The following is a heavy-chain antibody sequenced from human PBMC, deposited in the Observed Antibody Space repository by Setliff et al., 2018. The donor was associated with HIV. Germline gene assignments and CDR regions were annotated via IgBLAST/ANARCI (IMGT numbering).Heavy chain of an antibody. CDR1: GFTFSSAW. D-gene: IGHD1-26*01. Sequence: GGSLRLSCAASGFTFSSAWMGWVRQAPGKGLEWVAVIWYDGSNKYYADSVKGRFTISIDNSKNTLYLQMNSLRAEDTAVYYRAKAWWELLSSFQHWGQGTLVTVSS. CDR3: AKAWWELLSSFQH. CDR2: IWYDGSNK. V-gene: IGHV3-33*06. J-gene: IGHJ1*01.